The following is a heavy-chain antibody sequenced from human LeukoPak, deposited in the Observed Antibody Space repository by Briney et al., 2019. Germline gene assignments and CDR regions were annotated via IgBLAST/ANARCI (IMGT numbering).Heavy chain of an antibody. J-gene: IGHJ4*02. CDR2: IYYSGST. Sequence: TSETLSLTCTVSGGSISSSTYYWGWIRRPPGKGLEWIGSIYYSGSTYYNPSLKSRVTVSVDTSKNQFSLNLSSVTAADTAVYYCVRGSTLRHYQYWGQGTLVPVSS. CDR1: GGSISSSTYY. CDR3: VRGSTLRHYQY. D-gene: IGHD3-3*01. V-gene: IGHV4-39*01.